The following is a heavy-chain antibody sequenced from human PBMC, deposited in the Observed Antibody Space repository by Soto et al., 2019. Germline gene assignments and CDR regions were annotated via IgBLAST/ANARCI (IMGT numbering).Heavy chain of an antibody. CDR3: ARDVQMSTTGLHLGY. J-gene: IGHJ4*02. D-gene: IGHD1-1*01. Sequence: ASVKVSCKASGYTFTGYYLHWVRQAPGQGLEWMGWINPSSGGTNYAQKFQGRVTMTRDTSITTAYMELSRLRSDDTAVYYCARDVQMSTTGLHLGYWGQGRVVTVFS. V-gene: IGHV1-2*02. CDR2: INPSSGGT. CDR1: GYTFTGYY.